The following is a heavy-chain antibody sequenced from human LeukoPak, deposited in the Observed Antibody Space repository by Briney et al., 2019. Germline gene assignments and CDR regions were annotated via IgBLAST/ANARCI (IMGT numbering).Heavy chain of an antibody. J-gene: IGHJ5*02. CDR1: GYTFINYA. V-gene: IGHV1-3*01. D-gene: IGHD5-12*01. Sequence: ASVKVSCKASGYTFINYAIHWVRQAPGQRLEWMGWITPGDGDTKYSQKFQGRVTMTRDTSTSTVYMELSSLRSEDTAVYYCARELIVATGVPTGWFDPWGQGTLVTVSS. CDR3: ARELIVATGVPTGWFDP. CDR2: ITPGDGDT.